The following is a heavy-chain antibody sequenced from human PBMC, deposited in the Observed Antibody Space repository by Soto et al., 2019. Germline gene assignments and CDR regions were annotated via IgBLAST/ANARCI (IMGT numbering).Heavy chain of an antibody. CDR3: ARGRGYSYGLDP. V-gene: IGHV4-39*07. CDR2: IFYTGSA. Sequence: SETLSLTCTVSGGSVSNDNYYWGWVRQPPGKGLEWIGSIFYTGSAYVNPSLKNRVTIYVDTSKNQFSLKLSSVTAADTAVYYCARGRGYSYGLDPWGQGTLVTVSS. J-gene: IGHJ5*02. CDR1: GGSVSNDNYY. D-gene: IGHD5-18*01.